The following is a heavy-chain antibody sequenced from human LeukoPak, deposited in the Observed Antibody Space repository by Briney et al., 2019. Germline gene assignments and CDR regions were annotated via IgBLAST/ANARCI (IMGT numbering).Heavy chain of an antibody. CDR2: ISSSSSTI. J-gene: IGHJ4*02. CDR3: TVAWLGCYFDY. D-gene: IGHD4-23*01. Sequence: GGSLRLSCAASGFTFSSYSMNWVRQAPGKGLEWVSYISSSSSTIYYADSVKGRFTISRHNAKNPLYLQMNSLRAEDTAVYYCTVAWLGCYFDYWGQGTLVTVSS. V-gene: IGHV3-48*01. CDR1: GFTFSSYS.